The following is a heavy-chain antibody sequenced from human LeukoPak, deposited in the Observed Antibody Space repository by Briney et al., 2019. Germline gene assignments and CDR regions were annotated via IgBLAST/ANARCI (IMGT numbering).Heavy chain of an antibody. CDR3: AKDGGIVGVVDY. CDR2: ISGSGAST. J-gene: IGHJ4*02. CDR1: GFTFSSYA. Sequence: GGSLRLSCAASGFTFSSYAMSWVRQAPGKGLEWVSAISGSGASTYYADSVKGRFTISRDNPKNTLYLQMNSLRAEDTAVYYCAKDGGIVGVVDYWGQGTLVTVSS. D-gene: IGHD1-26*01. V-gene: IGHV3-23*01.